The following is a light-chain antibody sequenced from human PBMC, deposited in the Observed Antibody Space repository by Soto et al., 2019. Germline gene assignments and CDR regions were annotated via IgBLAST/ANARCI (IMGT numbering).Light chain of an antibody. CDR3: CSYTSISTYV. V-gene: IGLV2-14*01. CDR2: DVT. CDR1: RSDVGGFNF. J-gene: IGLJ1*01. Sequence: QSVLTQPASVSGSPGQSITISCTGTRSDVGGFNFVPWYQQYPGKAPKVIIYDVTDRPSGVSDRFSGSKSGNTASLTISGLQAEDEADYYCCSYTSISTYVFGTGTKVTVL.